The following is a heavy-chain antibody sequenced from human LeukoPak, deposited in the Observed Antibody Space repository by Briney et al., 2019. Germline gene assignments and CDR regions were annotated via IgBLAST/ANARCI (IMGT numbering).Heavy chain of an antibody. D-gene: IGHD3-9*01. V-gene: IGHV3-74*01. CDR2: INSDGSNT. CDR1: GFTFSNYW. Sequence: GGSLRLSCAASGFTFSNYWMHWVRQALGKGLAWVSRINSDGSNTLYADSVKGRFTISRDNAKNTLYLQMNSLRAEDTAVYYCARRPIFDYWGQGTLVTVSS. CDR3: ARRPIFDY. J-gene: IGHJ4*02.